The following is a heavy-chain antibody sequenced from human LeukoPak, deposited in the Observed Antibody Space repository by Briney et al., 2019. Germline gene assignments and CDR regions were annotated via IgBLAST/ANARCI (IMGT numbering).Heavy chain of an antibody. CDR1: GFMFSDYG. D-gene: IGHD4-17*01. V-gene: IGHV3-33*06. CDR3: AKDKYGDYVIDY. Sequence: GRSLRLSCAASGFMFSDYGMHWVRQAPGKGLEWVAAIWYDGSNIFYADSVKGRFTISRDNSKNTLYLQMNSLRAEDTAVYYCAKDKYGDYVIDYWGQGTLVTVSS. CDR2: IWYDGSNI. J-gene: IGHJ4*02.